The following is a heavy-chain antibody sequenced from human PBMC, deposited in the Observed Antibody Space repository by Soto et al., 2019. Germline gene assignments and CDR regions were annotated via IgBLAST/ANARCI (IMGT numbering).Heavy chain of an antibody. CDR3: ARDYRGDIVVVYPYYYYGMDV. CDR2: INPNSGNT. D-gene: IGHD2-21*01. V-gene: IGHV1-18*04. J-gene: IGHJ6*02. CDR1: GYTFTGYY. Sequence: ASVKVSCKASGYTFTGYYMHWVRQAPGQGLEWMGWINPNSGNTNYAQKLQGRVTMTTDTSTSTAYMELRSLRSDDTAVYYCARDYRGDIVVVYPYYYYGMDVWGQGTTVTVSS.